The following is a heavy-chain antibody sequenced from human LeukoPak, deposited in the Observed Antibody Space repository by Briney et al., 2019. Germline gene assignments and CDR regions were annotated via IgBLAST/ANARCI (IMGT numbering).Heavy chain of an antibody. CDR2: ISAYNGNT. CDR1: GYTFTSYG. V-gene: IGHV1-18*01. CDR3: AAGTMERPGPEVPPAAFDY. D-gene: IGHD1-1*01. Sequence: ASVKISCKASGYTFTSYGISWVRQAPGQGLEWMGWISAYNGNTNYAQKLQGRVTMTTDTSTSTAYMELRSLRSDDTAVYYCAAGTMERPGPEVPPAAFDYWGQGTLVTVSS. J-gene: IGHJ4*02.